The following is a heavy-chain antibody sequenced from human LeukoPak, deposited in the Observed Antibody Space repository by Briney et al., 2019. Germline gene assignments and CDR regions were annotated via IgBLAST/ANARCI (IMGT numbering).Heavy chain of an antibody. V-gene: IGHV4-59*11. CDR3: SRLGSAATGAPPYYYYYVDV. Sequence: SETLSLTCTVSGGSISYHSWSWIRQTPVKGLEWIANIYDNGDTDYSPSLQSRVTISTDTSETQVSLRLKSVTAADTAVYYFSRLGSAATGAPPYYYYYVDVWGKGTTVTVSS. CDR2: IYDNGDT. J-gene: IGHJ6*03. D-gene: IGHD1-26*01. CDR1: GGSISYHS.